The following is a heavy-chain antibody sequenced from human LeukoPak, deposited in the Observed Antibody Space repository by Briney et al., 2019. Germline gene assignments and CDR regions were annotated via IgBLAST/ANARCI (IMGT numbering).Heavy chain of an antibody. CDR1: GFTFSSYA. V-gene: IGHV3-23*01. CDR2: ISGSGGST. CDR3: AKFVRIQLWLSWFDP. Sequence: GGSLRLSCAASGFTFSSYAMSWVRQAPGKGLEWVSAISGSGGSTYYADSVKGRFTISRDNSKNTLYLQMNSLRAEDTAVYYCAKFVRIQLWLSWFDPWGQGTLVTVSS. D-gene: IGHD5-18*01. J-gene: IGHJ5*02.